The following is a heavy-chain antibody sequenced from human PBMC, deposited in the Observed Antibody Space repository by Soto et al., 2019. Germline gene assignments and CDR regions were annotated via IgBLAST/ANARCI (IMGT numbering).Heavy chain of an antibody. CDR3: TSVSVEGV. D-gene: IGHD2-15*01. CDR1: GFSFSNAW. J-gene: IGHJ6*02. CDR2: IKRKSGGEAT. Sequence: EVQLVESGGGLVKPGGSLRLSCAASGFSFSNAWMNWVRQAPGKGLEWVGRIKRKSGGEATDYAGPVKGRFTVFRDDENRALYLQTNGVKGDVSAVYYCTSVSVEGVWGQGTTVTVS. V-gene: IGHV3-15*07.